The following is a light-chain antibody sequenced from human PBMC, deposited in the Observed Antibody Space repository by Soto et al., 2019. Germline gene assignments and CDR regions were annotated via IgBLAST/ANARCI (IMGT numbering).Light chain of an antibody. Sequence: QSALTQPPSASGSPGQSVTISCTGTSSDVGGYNYVSWYQHHPGEAPKLMIYEVNKRPSGVPDRFSGSKSGNKASLTVSGGGAEDEADYYCSSYGGSNNLVFGGGTKLTVL. CDR3: SSYGGSNNLV. CDR2: EVN. CDR1: SSDVGGYNY. J-gene: IGLJ2*01. V-gene: IGLV2-8*01.